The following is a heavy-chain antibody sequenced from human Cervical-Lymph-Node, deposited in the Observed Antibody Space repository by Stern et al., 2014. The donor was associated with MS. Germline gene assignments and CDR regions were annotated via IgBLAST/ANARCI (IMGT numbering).Heavy chain of an antibody. D-gene: IGHD3-22*01. Sequence: EVQLVESGGDLVQPGGSLRLSCAASGFTVSSFYMSWVRQAPGKGLEWISVIYTGGRTYYADSVKGRFTISRDNSKNTLYLQMSSLIAEDTATYYCARVQNFYDSSGFDPWGPGTLVTVSS. CDR2: IYTGGRT. J-gene: IGHJ4*02. CDR1: GFTVSSFY. V-gene: IGHV3-66*02. CDR3: ARVQNFYDSSGFDP.